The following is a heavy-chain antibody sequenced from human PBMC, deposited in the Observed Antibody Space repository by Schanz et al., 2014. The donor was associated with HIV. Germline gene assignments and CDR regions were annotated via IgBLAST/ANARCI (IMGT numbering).Heavy chain of an antibody. Sequence: EVQLLEFGGGLVRPGESLRLSCLASGFTFNNYAMSWVRQAPGKGLEWVSAISGSGGSTYYADSVKGRFTISRDNSKNTLYLQMNSLRAEDTAVYFCVRDGRTHNLDYWGQGTLVTVSS. CDR1: GFTFNNYA. CDR3: VRDGRTHNLDY. D-gene: IGHD1-1*01. J-gene: IGHJ4*02. V-gene: IGHV3-23*01. CDR2: ISGSGGST.